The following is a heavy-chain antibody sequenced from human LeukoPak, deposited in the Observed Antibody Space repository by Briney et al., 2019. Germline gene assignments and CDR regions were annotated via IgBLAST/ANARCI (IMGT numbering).Heavy chain of an antibody. CDR3: ARHQRGSGWYWDAFGI. V-gene: IGHV4-39*01. D-gene: IGHD6-19*01. CDR2: IYYTGSS. Sequence: PSETLSLTCTVSGGSISSYNYYWGWIRQPPGKGLEWIGSIYYTGSSYYNPSLKSRVTISVDPSKSQFSLKLSSVTAADTAVYYCARHQRGSGWYWDAFGIWGQGTMVTVSS. CDR1: GGSISSYNYY. J-gene: IGHJ3*02.